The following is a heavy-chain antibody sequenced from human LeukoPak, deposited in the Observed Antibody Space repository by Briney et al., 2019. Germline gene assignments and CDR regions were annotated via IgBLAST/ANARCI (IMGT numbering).Heavy chain of an antibody. J-gene: IGHJ4*02. D-gene: IGHD2-21*01. CDR3: ARGGGDLVYCGGDCYSGPFDF. CDR1: GGTFSSYA. Sequence: ASVKVSCKASGGTFSSYAISWVRQAPGQGLEWMGGIIPIFGTPNYAQKFQDRVTITADESTSTAYVELSSLRSEDTAVYYCARGGGDLVYCGGDCYSGPFDFWGQGTLVTVSS. CDR2: IIPIFGTP. V-gene: IGHV1-69*01.